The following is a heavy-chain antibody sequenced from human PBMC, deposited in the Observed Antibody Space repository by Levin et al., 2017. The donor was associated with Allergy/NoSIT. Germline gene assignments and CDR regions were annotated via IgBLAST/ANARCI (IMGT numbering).Heavy chain of an antibody. J-gene: IGHJ6*03. CDR3: ARRGKDSYYYYMDV. D-gene: IGHD4-23*01. Sequence: ASVKVSCKGSGYRFTSYWIGWVRQMPGKGLEWMGIIYPSDSDSRYSPSFQGQVTISADKSTSTAYLQWSSLKASDTAIYYCARRGKDSYYYYMDVWGKGTTVIVSS. V-gene: IGHV5-51*01. CDR1: GYRFTSYW. CDR2: IYPSDSDS.